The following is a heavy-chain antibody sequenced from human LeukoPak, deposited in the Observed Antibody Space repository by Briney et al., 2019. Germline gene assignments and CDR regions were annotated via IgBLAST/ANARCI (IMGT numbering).Heavy chain of an antibody. D-gene: IGHD3-22*01. CDR2: ISYDGSNK. V-gene: IGHV3-30*18. CDR3: AKDGRHYYDSRVVDY. CDR1: GFTFSSYG. J-gene: IGHJ4*02. Sequence: GGSLRLSCAASGFTFSSYGMHWVRQAPGKGLEWVAVISYDGSNKYYADSVKGRFTISRDNSKNTPYLQMNSLRAEDTAVYYCAKDGRHYYDSRVVDYWGQGTLVTVSS.